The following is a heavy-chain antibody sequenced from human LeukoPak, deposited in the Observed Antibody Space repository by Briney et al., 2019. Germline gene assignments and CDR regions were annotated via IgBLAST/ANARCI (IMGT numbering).Heavy chain of an antibody. D-gene: IGHD6-6*01. Sequence: SETLSLTCTVSGGSISSYYWSWIRQPAGKGLEWIGRIYTSGSTNYNPSLKSRVTMSVDTSKNQFSLKLSSVTAADTAVYYCARFRTGLGSSSRYYFDYWGQGTLVTVSS. V-gene: IGHV4-4*07. CDR2: IYTSGST. J-gene: IGHJ4*02. CDR1: GGSISSYY. CDR3: ARFRTGLGSSSRYYFDY.